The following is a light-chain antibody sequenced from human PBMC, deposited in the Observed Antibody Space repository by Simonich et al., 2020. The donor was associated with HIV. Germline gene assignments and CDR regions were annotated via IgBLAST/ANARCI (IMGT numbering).Light chain of an antibody. Sequence: EIVLTQSPATLSLSPGEKATLSCRASQSVSSYLAWYQQKPGQAPRLLIYDASNRATCIPARFSGNGSGTDFTLTISSLEPEDFAVYYCQQRSNWPLTFGGGTKVEIK. CDR2: DAS. CDR3: QQRSNWPLT. J-gene: IGKJ4*01. CDR1: QSVSSY. V-gene: IGKV3-11*01.